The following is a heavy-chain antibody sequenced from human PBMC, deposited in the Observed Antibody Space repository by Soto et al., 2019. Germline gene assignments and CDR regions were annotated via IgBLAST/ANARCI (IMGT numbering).Heavy chain of an antibody. CDR3: ARAYCSGGSCYDYFDY. CDR2: MNPNSGNT. V-gene: IGHV1-8*01. J-gene: IGHJ4*02. CDR1: GYTFTSYD. Sequence: ASVKVSCKASGYTFTSYDINWVRQATGQGLEWMGWMNPNSGNTGYAQKFQGRVTMTRNTSISTAYMELSSLRSEDTAVYYCARAYCSGGSCYDYFDYWGQGTLVTVSS. D-gene: IGHD2-15*01.